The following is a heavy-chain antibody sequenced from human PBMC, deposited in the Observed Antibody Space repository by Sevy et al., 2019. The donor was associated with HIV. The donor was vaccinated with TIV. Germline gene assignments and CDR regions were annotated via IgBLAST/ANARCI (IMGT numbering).Heavy chain of an antibody. J-gene: IGHJ3*02. Sequence: GGSLRLSCSASGINFRNSIFHWVRQAPGKGLEWVALMSFDGSIQYFGDSEMGRLTISRDDSKNTFYLQVNSLRVEDTAVYYGASEGETSGHAGAFDIWGQGTMVTVSS. D-gene: IGHD1-26*01. V-gene: IGHV3-30*04. CDR1: GINFRNSI. CDR3: ASEGETSGHAGAFDI. CDR2: MSFDGSIQ.